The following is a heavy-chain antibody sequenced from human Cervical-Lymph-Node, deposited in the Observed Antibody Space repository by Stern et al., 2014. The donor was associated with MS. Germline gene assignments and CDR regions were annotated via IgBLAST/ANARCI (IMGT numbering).Heavy chain of an antibody. CDR2: ILPVFGTP. D-gene: IGHD6-13*01. CDR3: ALSSETSDRWYSLGYDL. J-gene: IGHJ5*02. Sequence: VQLVESGAEVTKPGSSVKVSCKASAGTFSKFPSSWVRQAPGQGLEWMGGILPVFGTPTYAQEFRGRLTITADVSTSTVYMELSSLRSDDTAVYYCALSSETSDRWYSLGYDLWGQGTLVTVSS. CDR1: AGTFSKFP. V-gene: IGHV1-69*01.